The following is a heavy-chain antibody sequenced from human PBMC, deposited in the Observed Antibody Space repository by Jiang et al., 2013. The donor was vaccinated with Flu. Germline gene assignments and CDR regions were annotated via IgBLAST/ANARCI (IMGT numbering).Heavy chain of an antibody. CDR2: IRSKTLGGTT. D-gene: IGHD1-1*01. Sequence: QLVESGGGSVKPGQSLRLSCTASGFVFGDFVANWFRQAPGKGLEWVGFIRSKTLGGTTEYAASVRGRFTISRDDSKNVAYLQMTSLKVDDTAVYFCARGQLGYWGQGTLVTVSS. CDR1: GFVFGDFV. J-gene: IGHJ4*02. CDR3: ARGQLGY. V-gene: IGHV3-49*05.